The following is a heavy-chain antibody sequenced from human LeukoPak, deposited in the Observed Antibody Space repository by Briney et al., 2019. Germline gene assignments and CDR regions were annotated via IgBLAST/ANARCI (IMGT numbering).Heavy chain of an antibody. CDR3: AGFFYDNSGDAFDI. CDR2: LIPIYGSA. Sequence: GASVKVSCKASGGGFTSTSHAISWVRQAPGQGLEWMGGLIPIYGSANYAQKFQGRVTITSDESTRTVYMELSSLRPEDSAVYYCAGFFYDNSGDAFDIWGQGTMVTVSS. CDR1: GGGFTSTSHA. V-gene: IGHV1-69*13. J-gene: IGHJ3*02. D-gene: IGHD3-22*01.